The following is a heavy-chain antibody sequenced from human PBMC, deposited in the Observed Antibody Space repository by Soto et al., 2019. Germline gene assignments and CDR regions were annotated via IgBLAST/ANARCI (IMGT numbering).Heavy chain of an antibody. CDR1: GFTFSNAW. CDR3: TTGRLSDIVVVVAATLLVEYLQH. CDR2: IKSKTDGGTT. Sequence: GGSLRLSCAASGFTFSNAWMSWVRQAPGKGLEWVGRIKSKTDGGTTDYAAPVKGRFTISRDDSKNTLYLQMNSLKTEDTAVYYCTTGRLSDIVVVVAATLLVEYLQHWGQGTLVTVSS. V-gene: IGHV3-15*01. D-gene: IGHD2-15*01. J-gene: IGHJ1*01.